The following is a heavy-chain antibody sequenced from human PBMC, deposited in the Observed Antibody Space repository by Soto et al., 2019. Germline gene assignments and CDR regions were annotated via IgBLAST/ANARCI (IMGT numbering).Heavy chain of an antibody. V-gene: IGHV1-69*12. CDR1: GGTFSSYA. CDR3: ASHSSLRGYCISTSCYGYYYGMDV. J-gene: IGHJ6*02. CDR2: IIPIFGTA. D-gene: IGHD2-2*01. Sequence: QVQLVQSGAEVKKPGSSVKVSCKASGGTFSSYAISWVRQAPGQGLEWMGGIIPIFGTADYAQKFQGRVTIAADESTGTAYVGLSSLRSEDTAVYYCASHSSLRGYCISTSCYGYYYGMDVWGQGTTVTVSS.